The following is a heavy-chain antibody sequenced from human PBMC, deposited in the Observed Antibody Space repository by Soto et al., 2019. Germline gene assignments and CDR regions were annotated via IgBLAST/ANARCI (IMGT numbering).Heavy chain of an antibody. Sequence: HPGGSLRLSCAASGFTLSSYWMHWVRQAPGKGLVWVSRINSDGSSTSYADSVKGRFTISRDNAKNTLYLQMNSLRAEDTAVYYCARGPHSKKFATYYYMDVWGKGTTVTVSS. CDR3: ARGPHSKKFATYYYMDV. J-gene: IGHJ6*03. D-gene: IGHD2-15*01. V-gene: IGHV3-74*01. CDR1: GFTLSSYW. CDR2: INSDGSST.